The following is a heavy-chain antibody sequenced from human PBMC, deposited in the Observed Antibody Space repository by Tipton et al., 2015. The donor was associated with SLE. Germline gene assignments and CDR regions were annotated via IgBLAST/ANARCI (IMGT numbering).Heavy chain of an antibody. J-gene: IGHJ4*02. CDR1: GGSISSYY. V-gene: IGHV4-4*07. CDR2: IYSSGTT. Sequence: TLSLTCTVSGGSISSYYWTWIRQPAGKGLEWIGRIYSSGTTNYNPSLKSRVTISTDTSKKQFFLNLSTVTAADTAVFYCARGPTRYYLDYWGQGILVTVSS. CDR3: ARGPTRYYLDY.